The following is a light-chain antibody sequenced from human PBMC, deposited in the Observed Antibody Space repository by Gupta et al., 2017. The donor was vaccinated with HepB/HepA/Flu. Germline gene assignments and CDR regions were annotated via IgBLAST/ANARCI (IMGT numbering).Light chain of an antibody. CDR1: SLRSYY. Sequence: SSELTQDPAVSVALGQTVRITCQGDSLRSYYASWYQQKPGQAPVLVIYGKNNRPSGIPDRFAGSSAGNTAYLTLTGAQAEDEADDDCNSRDISGNHRVFGGGTKLTVL. V-gene: IGLV3-19*01. CDR3: NSRDISGNHRV. CDR2: GKN. J-gene: IGLJ2*01.